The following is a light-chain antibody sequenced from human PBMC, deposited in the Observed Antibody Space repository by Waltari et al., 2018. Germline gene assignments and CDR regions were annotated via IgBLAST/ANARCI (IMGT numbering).Light chain of an antibody. Sequence: SVLTQPPSVSAAPGQRVTISCSGSHSNIGIHYVSWSQQFPGAAPTLLLYENNRRPPGMPDRGSGSKSETAATLDISGLQTGDEAHYYCGTWDSSLSDGRLFGGGTKLTVL. V-gene: IGLV1-51*02. CDR1: HSNIGIHY. CDR2: ENN. CDR3: GTWDSSLSDGRL. J-gene: IGLJ3*02.